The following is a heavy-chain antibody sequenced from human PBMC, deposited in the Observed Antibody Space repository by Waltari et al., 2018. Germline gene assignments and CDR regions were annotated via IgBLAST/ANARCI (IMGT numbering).Heavy chain of an antibody. CDR3: AREPPIAAAGTSWFDP. J-gene: IGHJ5*02. CDR2: IYTSGST. CDR1: GGSISSYY. V-gene: IGHV4-4*07. D-gene: IGHD6-13*01. Sequence: QVQLQESGPGLVKPSETLSLTCTVSGGSISSYYWSWIRQPAGKVRGWIGRIYTSGSTNYNPSVKRRVTMSVDTSKNQFSLKLSSVTAADTAVYYCAREPPIAAAGTSWFDPWGQGTLVTVSS.